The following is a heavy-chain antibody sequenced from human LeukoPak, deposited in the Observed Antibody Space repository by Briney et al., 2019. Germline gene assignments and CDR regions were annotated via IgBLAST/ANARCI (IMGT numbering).Heavy chain of an antibody. J-gene: IGHJ5*02. D-gene: IGHD5-24*01. CDR1: GGSIPISTYY. Sequence: SETLSLTCTVSGGSIPISTYYWGWVRQPPGKGLEWIGSIYYSGTTKYNPSLKSRVTISVDTSKNQFSLKLSSVTAADTAVYYCARDRWRWLHLGSTEFDPWGQGTLVTVSS. CDR3: ARDRWRWLHLGSTEFDP. V-gene: IGHV4-39*07. CDR2: IYYSGTT.